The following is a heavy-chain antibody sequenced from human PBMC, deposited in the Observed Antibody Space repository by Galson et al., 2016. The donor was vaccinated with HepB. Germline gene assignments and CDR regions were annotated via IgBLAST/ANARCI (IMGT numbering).Heavy chain of an antibody. J-gene: IGHJ4*02. D-gene: IGHD3-10*01. CDR2: FHPEEGEI. CDR1: GYTVTELS. V-gene: IGHV1-24*01. CDR3: VSDLDIMIQGVPGY. Sequence: SVKVSCKVSGYTVTELSMHWVRQTPGKGLEWMGGFHPEEGEIIYAQKFQGRVTMTEDTSTDTAYMELSSLRSEDTAVYYCVSDLDIMIQGVPGYWGQGTLVTVSS.